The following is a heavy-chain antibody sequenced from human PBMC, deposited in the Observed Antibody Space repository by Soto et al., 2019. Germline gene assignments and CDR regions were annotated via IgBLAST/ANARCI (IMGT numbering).Heavy chain of an antibody. CDR2: IHSGGTT. D-gene: IGHD2-8*01. CDR1: GGSIRSVDHW. J-gene: IGHJ5*02. Sequence: LSLTCTVSGGSIRSVDHWWTWIRQPPGKGLEWLGYIHSGGTTYDSPSLEGRLTMSVDTSRNEFSLNLRSVTAADTAVYFCAMYAADDRCFEAWGQRTLVTVSS. CDR3: AMYAADDRCFEA. V-gene: IGHV4-30-4*01.